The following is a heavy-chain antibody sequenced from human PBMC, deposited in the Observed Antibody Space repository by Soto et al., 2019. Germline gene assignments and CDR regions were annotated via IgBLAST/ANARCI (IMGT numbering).Heavy chain of an antibody. CDR1: GFTFSSYS. Sequence: GGSLRLSCAASGFTFSSYSMNWVRQAPGKGLEWVSSISSSSSYIYYADSVKGRFTISRDNAKNSLYLQMNSLRAEDTAVYYCARDIWGDRRAFDIWGQGTMVTVSS. J-gene: IGHJ3*02. CDR3: ARDIWGDRRAFDI. D-gene: IGHD3-16*01. CDR2: ISSSSSYI. V-gene: IGHV3-21*01.